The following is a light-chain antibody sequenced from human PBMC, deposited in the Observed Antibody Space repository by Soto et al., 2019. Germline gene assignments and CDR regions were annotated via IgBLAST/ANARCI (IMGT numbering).Light chain of an antibody. V-gene: IGLV2-23*01. CDR2: EGS. CDR1: SSDVGSYNL. CDR3: CSYAGSSTLGV. Sequence: QSALTQPASVSGSPGQSITISCTGTSSDVGSYNLVSWYQQHPGKAPKLMIYEGSKRPSGVSNRFSDSKSGNTASLAISGLQAEDEADYYCCSYAGSSTLGVFVGGTKLTVL. J-gene: IGLJ2*01.